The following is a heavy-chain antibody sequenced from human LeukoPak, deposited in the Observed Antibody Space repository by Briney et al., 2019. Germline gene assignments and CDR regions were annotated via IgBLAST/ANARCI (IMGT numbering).Heavy chain of an antibody. V-gene: IGHV4-34*01. CDR3: ARGRVVVVPAAPNWFDP. J-gene: IGHJ5*02. CDR2: INHSGST. CDR1: GGSFSGYY. D-gene: IGHD2-2*01. Sequence: SETLSLTCAVYGGSFSGYYWSWIRQPPGKGLEWVGEINHSGSTNYNPSLKRGVTISVDTSKNQFSLKLSSVTAADTAVYYCARGRVVVVPAAPNWFDPWGQGTLVTVSS.